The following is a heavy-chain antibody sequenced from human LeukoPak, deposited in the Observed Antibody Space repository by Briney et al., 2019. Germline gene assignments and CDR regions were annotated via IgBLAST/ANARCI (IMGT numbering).Heavy chain of an antibody. CDR1: GLTFSNYG. CDR2: ISGSTTYT. Sequence: PGGSLRLSCAASGLTFSNYGMTWIRQAPGKGLEWVSSISGSTTYTYHADSVRGRFTISRDNAKNSLSLQMNSLRAEDTAVYYCARDRCSGSNCYALDYWGQGTLVTVSS. J-gene: IGHJ4*02. V-gene: IGHV3-21*01. CDR3: ARDRCSGSNCYALDY. D-gene: IGHD2-2*01.